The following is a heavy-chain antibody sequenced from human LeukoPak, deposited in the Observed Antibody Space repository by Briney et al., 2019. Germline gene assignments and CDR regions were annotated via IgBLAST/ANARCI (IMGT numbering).Heavy chain of an antibody. D-gene: IGHD6-6*01. Sequence: SETLSLTCTVSGGSIRGDYWSWIRQPPGKGLECIGHIYSSGRTNYNPSLKSRVTISVDTSKNQFSLKLSSVTAADTAVYYCAREPLAARRGYFDYWGQGTLVTVSS. V-gene: IGHV4-59*01. J-gene: IGHJ4*02. CDR2: IYSSGRT. CDR3: AREPLAARRGYFDY. CDR1: GGSIRGDY.